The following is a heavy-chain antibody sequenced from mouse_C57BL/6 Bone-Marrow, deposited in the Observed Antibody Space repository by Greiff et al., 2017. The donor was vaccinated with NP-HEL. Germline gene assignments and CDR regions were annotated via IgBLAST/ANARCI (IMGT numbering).Heavy chain of an antibody. V-gene: IGHV14-4*01. J-gene: IGHJ4*01. CDR1: GFNIKDDY. Sequence: VQLQQSGAELVRPGASVKLSCTASGFNIKDDYMHWVKQRPEQGLEWIGWIDPENGDTEYASKFQGKATITADTSSNTAYLQLSSLTSEDTAVYYCTTRAGTCAMDYWGQGTSVTVSS. D-gene: IGHD3-3*01. CDR3: TTRAGTCAMDY. CDR2: IDPENGDT.